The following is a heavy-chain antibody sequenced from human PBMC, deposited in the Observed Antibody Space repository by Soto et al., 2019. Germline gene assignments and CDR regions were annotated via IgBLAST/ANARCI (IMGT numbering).Heavy chain of an antibody. CDR3: AKGAVAGTPTSYYYYGMDV. Sequence: QVQLQLSGAEVKKPGSSVRVSCEASGGTFRTYAISWVRQAPGQGLEWMGEIIPIFGTVNYAQKFQGRVTITADESTTTVYMDLRSLRSEDTAVYYCAKGAVAGTPTSYYYYGMDVWGQGTTVTVSS. D-gene: IGHD6-19*01. CDR2: IIPIFGTV. J-gene: IGHJ6*02. V-gene: IGHV1-69*12. CDR1: GGTFRTYA.